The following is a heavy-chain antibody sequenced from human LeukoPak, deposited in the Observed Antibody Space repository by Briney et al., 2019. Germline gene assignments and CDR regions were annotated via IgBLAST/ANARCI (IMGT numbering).Heavy chain of an antibody. J-gene: IGHJ5*02. CDR3: ARAPWEYCSGGSCYWFDP. Sequence: ASVKVSCKASGYTFTSYAMHWVRQAPGQRLEWMGWINAGNGNTKYSQKFQGRVTMTRNTSISTAYMELSSLRSEDTAVYYCARAPWEYCSGGSCYWFDPWGQGTLVTVSS. CDR2: INAGNGNT. V-gene: IGHV1-3*01. D-gene: IGHD2-15*01. CDR1: GYTFTSYA.